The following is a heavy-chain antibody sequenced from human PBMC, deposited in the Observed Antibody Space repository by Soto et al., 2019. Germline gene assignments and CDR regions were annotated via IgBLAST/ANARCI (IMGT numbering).Heavy chain of an antibody. CDR3: ASTAGIFGVALDY. J-gene: IGHJ4*02. CDR2: IYSAGST. V-gene: IGHV3-53*04. D-gene: IGHD3-3*01. Sequence: GSLRLSCAASGFTVSPNYMSWVRQAPGKGLEWVSVIYSAGSTLYADSVKGRFSISRHNSKNTLYLQMDSLRVEDTAVYYCASTAGIFGVALDYWGQGTPVTVPQ. CDR1: GFTVSPNY.